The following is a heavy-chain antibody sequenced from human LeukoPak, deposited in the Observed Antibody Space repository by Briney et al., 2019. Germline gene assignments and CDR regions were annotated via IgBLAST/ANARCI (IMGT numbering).Heavy chain of an antibody. CDR3: ARGRRITINWFDP. D-gene: IGHD3-9*01. V-gene: IGHV3-21*01. J-gene: IGHJ5*02. Sequence: GGSLRLSCAASGFTFSSYSMNWVRQAPVKGLEWVSSISSSSSYIYYADSVKGRFTVSRDNAKNSLYLQMNSLRAEDTAVYYCARGRRITINWFDPWGQGTLVTVSS. CDR2: ISSSSSYI. CDR1: GFTFSSYS.